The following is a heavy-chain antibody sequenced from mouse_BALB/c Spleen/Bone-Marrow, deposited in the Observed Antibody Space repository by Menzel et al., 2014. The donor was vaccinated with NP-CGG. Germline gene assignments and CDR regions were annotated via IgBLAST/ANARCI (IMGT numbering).Heavy chain of an antibody. CDR3: APYYYGSSGFAY. Sequence: EVQLVESGAELVKPGASVKLSCTASGFNIKDTYMHWVKQRPEQGLEWIGRIDPANGNTKYDPKFQGKATITADTSSNAAYLQLSSLTSEDTAVYYCAPYYYGSSGFAYWGQGTLVTVSA. CDR2: IDPANGNT. J-gene: IGHJ3*01. CDR1: GFNIKDTY. D-gene: IGHD1-1*01. V-gene: IGHV14-3*02.